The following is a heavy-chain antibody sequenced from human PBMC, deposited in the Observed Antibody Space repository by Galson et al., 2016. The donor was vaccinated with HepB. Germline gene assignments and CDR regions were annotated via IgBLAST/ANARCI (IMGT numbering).Heavy chain of an antibody. CDR3: ARGRGYGDSPAYFDY. Sequence: SLRLSCAASGFTFSTYGMPWVRQAPGKGLEWVAVIRYDGSNQYYEHSVEGRFTISRDNSKNTVFLEMNSLRAEDTTVYYCARGRGYGDSPAYFDYWGQGTLVTVSS. J-gene: IGHJ4*02. V-gene: IGHV3-33*08. CDR2: IRYDGSNQ. D-gene: IGHD4-17*01. CDR1: GFTFSTYG.